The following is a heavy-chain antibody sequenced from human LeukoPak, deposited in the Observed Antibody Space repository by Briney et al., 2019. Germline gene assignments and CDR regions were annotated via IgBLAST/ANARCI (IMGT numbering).Heavy chain of an antibody. D-gene: IGHD3-22*01. J-gene: IGHJ4*02. CDR1: GFTFSTYA. Sequence: GSLRLSCAASGFTFSTYAMHWVRQPPGKGLEWIGEINHSGSTNYNPSLKSRVTIAVDTSKNQFSLKLSSVTAADTAVYYCARGDTYYYDSSDYSLFDYWGQGTLVTVSS. CDR3: ARGDTYYYDSSDYSLFDY. CDR2: INHSGST. V-gene: IGHV4-34*01.